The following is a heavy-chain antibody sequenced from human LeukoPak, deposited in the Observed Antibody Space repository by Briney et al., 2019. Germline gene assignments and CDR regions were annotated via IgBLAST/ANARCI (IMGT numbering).Heavy chain of an antibody. D-gene: IGHD5/OR15-5a*01. CDR2: TNPNSGGT. Sequence: GASVKVSCKASGYTFTGYYMHWVRQAPGQGLEWMGWTNPNSGGTNYAQKFQGRVTMTRDTSISTAYMELSRLRSDDTAVYYCARGDHVRIYAESAFDIWGQGTMVSVSS. CDR1: GYTFTGYY. V-gene: IGHV1-2*02. J-gene: IGHJ3*02. CDR3: ARGDHVRIYAESAFDI.